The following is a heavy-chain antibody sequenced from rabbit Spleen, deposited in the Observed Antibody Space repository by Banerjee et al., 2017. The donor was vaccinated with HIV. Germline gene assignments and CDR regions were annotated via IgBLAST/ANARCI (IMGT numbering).Heavy chain of an antibody. J-gene: IGHJ4*01. Sequence: QEQLVESGGGLVKPEGSLTLTCKASGFSFSDRDVMCWVRQAPGKGLEWIACINAATGKPVYATWAKGRFTISRTSSTTVTLQMTSLTAADTATYFCARDVGIDVYRFSLWGQGTLVTVS. CDR1: GFSFSDRDV. CDR2: INAATGKP. V-gene: IGHV1S45*01. CDR3: ARDVGIDVYRFSL. D-gene: IGHD4-2*01.